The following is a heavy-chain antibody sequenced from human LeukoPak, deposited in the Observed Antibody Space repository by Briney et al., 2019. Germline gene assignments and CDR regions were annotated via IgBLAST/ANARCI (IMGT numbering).Heavy chain of an antibody. D-gene: IGHD2-2*01. Sequence: WGSLRLSCAASGFTFSSYAMHWVRQAPGKGLEWVAVISYDGSNKYYADSVKGRFTISRDNSKSTLYLQMNSLRAEDTAVYYCARGDCSSTSCYWVGYYYYYGMDVWGQGTTVTVSS. V-gene: IGHV3-30-3*01. CDR2: ISYDGSNK. J-gene: IGHJ6*02. CDR3: ARGDCSSTSCYWVGYYYYYGMDV. CDR1: GFTFSSYA.